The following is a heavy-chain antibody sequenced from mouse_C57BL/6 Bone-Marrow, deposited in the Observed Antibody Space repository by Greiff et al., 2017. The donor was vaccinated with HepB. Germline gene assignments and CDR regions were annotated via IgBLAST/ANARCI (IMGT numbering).Heavy chain of an antibody. CDR3: ARDGATVVPMDY. D-gene: IGHD1-1*01. CDR2: SRNKANDYTT. V-gene: IGHV7-1*01. CDR1: GFTFSDFY. Sequence: VQLKESGGGLVQSGRSLRLSCATSGFTFSDFYMEWVRQAPGKGLEWIAASRNKANDYTTEYSASVKGRFIVSRDTSQSILYLQMNALRAEDTAIYYCARDGATVVPMDYWGQGTSVTVSS. J-gene: IGHJ4*01.